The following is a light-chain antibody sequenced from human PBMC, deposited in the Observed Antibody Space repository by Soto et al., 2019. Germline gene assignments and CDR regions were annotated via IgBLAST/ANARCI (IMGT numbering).Light chain of an antibody. Sequence: DIQLTQSPSFLSASVGDRVTITCRASQGISSYLAWFQQKPGKAPNLLSSDTSTLQSGVPSRFSGSRSGTEFTLTISSLQPEDFATYYCQQLNTYPYTFGQGTKLEIK. CDR1: QGISSY. CDR3: QQLNTYPYT. CDR2: DTS. V-gene: IGKV1-9*01. J-gene: IGKJ2*01.